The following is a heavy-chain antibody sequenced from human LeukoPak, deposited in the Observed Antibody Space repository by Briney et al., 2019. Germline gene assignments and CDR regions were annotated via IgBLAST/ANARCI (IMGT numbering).Heavy chain of an antibody. V-gene: IGHV3-30-3*01. CDR1: GFTFSSYA. CDR3: ATHKYGLDY. D-gene: IGHD2/OR15-2a*01. CDR2: ISYDGSNK. J-gene: IGHJ4*02. Sequence: GGSLRLSCAASGFTFSSYAMHWVRQAPGKGLEWVAVISYDGSNKYYADSMKGRFTISRDNPKNTLYLQMNSLRVEDTAAYYCATHKYGLDYWGQGTLVTVSS.